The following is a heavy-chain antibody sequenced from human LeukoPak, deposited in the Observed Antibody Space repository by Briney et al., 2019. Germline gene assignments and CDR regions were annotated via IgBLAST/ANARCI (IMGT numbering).Heavy chain of an antibody. J-gene: IGHJ6*03. CDR2: INPSGGST. CDR1: GYSFTSYY. D-gene: IGHD1-14*01. CDR3: ARSSGRSPNRDYMDV. V-gene: IGHV1-46*01. Sequence: GASVKVSCKASGYSFTSYYMNWVRQAPGQGLEWMGIINPSGGSTSYAQKFQGRVTMTRDTSTSTVYMELSSLRSEDTAVYYCARSSGRSPNRDYMDVWGKGTTVTISS.